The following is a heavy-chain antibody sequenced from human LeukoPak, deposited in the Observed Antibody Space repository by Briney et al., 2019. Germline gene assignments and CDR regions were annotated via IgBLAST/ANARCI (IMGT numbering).Heavy chain of an antibody. V-gene: IGHV3-33*01. J-gene: IGHJ3*02. Sequence: GGSLRLSCAASGFTFNNYGMHWVRQAPGKGLEWVALIWYDGTNKYFGDSVKGRFTISRDDSKNTLYLQMNSLRAEDTAVYYCARGRFGELSVATFDIWGQGTMVTVSS. CDR3: ARGRFGELSVATFDI. CDR2: IWYDGTNK. CDR1: GFTFNNYG. D-gene: IGHD3-10*01.